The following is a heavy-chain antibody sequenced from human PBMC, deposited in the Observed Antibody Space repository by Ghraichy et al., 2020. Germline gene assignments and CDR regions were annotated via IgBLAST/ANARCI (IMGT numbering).Heavy chain of an antibody. D-gene: IGHD4-23*01. CDR3: ARLVHDYGGKGLDY. CDR2: IWYDGSNK. CDR1: GFTFSSYG. V-gene: IGHV3-33*01. Sequence: GGSLRLSCAASGFTFSSYGMHWVRQAPGKGLEWVAVIWYDGSNKYYADSVKGRFTISRDNSKNTLYLQMNSLRAEDTAVYYCARLVHDYGGKGLDYWGQGTLVTVSS. J-gene: IGHJ4*02.